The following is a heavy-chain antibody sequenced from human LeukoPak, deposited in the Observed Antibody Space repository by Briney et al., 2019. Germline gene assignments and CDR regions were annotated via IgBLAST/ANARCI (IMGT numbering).Heavy chain of an antibody. CDR3: AKDHSGPTWYYYGMDV. D-gene: IGHD2-15*01. J-gene: IGHJ6*02. V-gene: IGHV3-23*01. Sequence: GGSLRLSCRASGFTFSNYAMTWVRQTPGKGLEWVSSTGGNGGGTSLADSVKGRFSISSDNSKNTLYLQMNSLRAEDTATYYCAKDHSGPTWYYYGMDVWGQGTTVTVSS. CDR2: TGGNGGGT. CDR1: GFTFSNYA.